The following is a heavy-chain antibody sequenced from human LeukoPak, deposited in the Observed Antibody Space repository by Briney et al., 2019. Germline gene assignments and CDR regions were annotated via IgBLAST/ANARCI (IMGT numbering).Heavy chain of an antibody. V-gene: IGHV4-34*01. CDR2: INHSGST. Sequence: ASETLSLTCAVYGGSFSGYYWSWIRQPPGKGLEWIGEINHSGSTNYNPSLKSRVTISVDTSKNQFSLKLSSATAADTAVYYCASSPGPYSYDSSGYVTHDYWGQGTLVTVSS. CDR3: ASSPGPYSYDSSGYVTHDY. J-gene: IGHJ4*02. CDR1: GGSFSGYY. D-gene: IGHD3-22*01.